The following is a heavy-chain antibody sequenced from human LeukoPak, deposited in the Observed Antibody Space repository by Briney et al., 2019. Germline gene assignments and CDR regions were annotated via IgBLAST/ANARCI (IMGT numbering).Heavy chain of an antibody. J-gene: IGHJ6*03. CDR3: ARGPGTTGRYYYYYMDV. Sequence: SVKVSCKASGGTFTSYAISWVRQAPGQGLEWMGGIIPIFVTANYAQKFQGRVTSTTDESTSTAYMELSSLRSEDTAGYYCARGPGTTGRYYYYYMDVWGKGTTVTVSS. CDR1: GGTFTSYA. V-gene: IGHV1-69*05. CDR2: IIPIFVTA. D-gene: IGHD1-7*01.